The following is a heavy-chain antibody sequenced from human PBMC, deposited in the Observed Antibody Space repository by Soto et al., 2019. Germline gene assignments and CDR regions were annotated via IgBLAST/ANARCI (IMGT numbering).Heavy chain of an antibody. CDR1: GDSISAVDYF. CDR2: IYKSATT. CDR3: ARLRYCLTGRCFPNWFDS. J-gene: IGHJ5*01. D-gene: IGHD1-20*01. V-gene: IGHV4-30-4*01. Sequence: TSGPMSLTCSVSGDSISAVDYFWAWIRKPPGQALEYIGYIYKSATTYYNPSFESRVAISLDTSKSQFSLNVTSVTAADTAVYFCARLRYCLTGRCFPNWFDSWGQGTLVTVSS.